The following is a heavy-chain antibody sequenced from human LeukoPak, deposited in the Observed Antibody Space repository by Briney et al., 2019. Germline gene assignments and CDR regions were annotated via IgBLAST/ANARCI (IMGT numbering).Heavy chain of an antibody. CDR1: GYTFTGYY. D-gene: IGHD5-18*01. J-gene: IGHJ5*02. V-gene: IGHV1-2*02. Sequence: ASVKVSFKASGYTFTGYYMHWVRQAPGQGLEWMGWLNPNSGGTNYAQKFQGRVTMTRDTSISTAYMELSRLRSDDTAVYYCARDIVMVTYWFDPWGQGTLVTVSS. CDR2: LNPNSGGT. CDR3: ARDIVMVTYWFDP.